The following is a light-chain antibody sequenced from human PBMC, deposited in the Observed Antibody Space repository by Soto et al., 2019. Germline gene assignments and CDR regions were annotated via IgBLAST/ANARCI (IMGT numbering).Light chain of an antibody. CDR3: LQDFNFPRA. CDR2: AAS. V-gene: IGKV1-6*02. Sequence: AIQMTQSPSSLSASVGDRVTITCRASQGIRSDLGWYQQKPGKAPKLLIYAASTLESGVPSRFSGSGSGTDFTLTISGLQHEDFATYYCLQDFNFPRAFGQGTKVEVK. CDR1: QGIRSD. J-gene: IGKJ1*01.